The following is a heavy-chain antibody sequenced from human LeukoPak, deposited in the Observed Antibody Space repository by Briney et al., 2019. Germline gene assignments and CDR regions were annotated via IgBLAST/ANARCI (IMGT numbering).Heavy chain of an antibody. J-gene: IGHJ4*02. Sequence: TSDTLSLTCTVSGGFINTYYWSWIRQPAGKGLEWIGRIYSSGTTHYNPSLKSRVTMSVDTSKTQFSLKLSSVTAADTAVYYCARDRSLLGTYDRDFDYWGQGTLVTVSS. D-gene: IGHD1-26*01. CDR2: IYSSGTT. CDR1: GGFINTYY. V-gene: IGHV4-4*07. CDR3: ARDRSLLGTYDRDFDY.